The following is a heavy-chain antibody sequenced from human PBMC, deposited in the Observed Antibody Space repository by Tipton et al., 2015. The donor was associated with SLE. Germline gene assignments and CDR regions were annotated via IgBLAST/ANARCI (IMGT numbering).Heavy chain of an antibody. J-gene: IGHJ3*01. Sequence: GSLRLSCVASGFNFINYYMNWVRRAPGKGLEWVANIKEDGSTKYFLDSVKGRFTISRDNAKNSVSLQMNSLRAEDTAIYYCARDLPGEGRKAFDVWGQGTVVTVSS. CDR1: GFNFINYY. D-gene: IGHD7-27*01. CDR2: IKEDGSTK. CDR3: ARDLPGEGRKAFDV. V-gene: IGHV3-7*01.